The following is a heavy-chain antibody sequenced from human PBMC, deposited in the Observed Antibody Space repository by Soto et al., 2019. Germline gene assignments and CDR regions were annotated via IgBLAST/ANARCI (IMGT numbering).Heavy chain of an antibody. CDR3: ARDLWGYCGTDCYPLDV. Sequence: SETLSLTCTVSGGSISGYYWSWIRQPPGKGLEWIGYMYNTGSTVYNPSFKSRVTISVDTSKNQFSLKLNSVTAADTTVYYCARDLWGYCGTDCYPLDVWGQGTTVTVSS. V-gene: IGHV4-59*01. D-gene: IGHD2-21*02. CDR2: MYNTGST. J-gene: IGHJ6*02. CDR1: GGSISGYY.